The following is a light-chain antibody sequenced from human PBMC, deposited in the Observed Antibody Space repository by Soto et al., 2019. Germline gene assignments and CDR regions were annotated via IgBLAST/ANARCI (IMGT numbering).Light chain of an antibody. Sequence: QLTQSPSSLSASIEDRVTITCLATQTINRYLAWYQQKPGAAPKLLIYAATSLQSGVPSRFSGGASGPEFTLTITGLQSDDFATYFCEQLSSYPPEFGQGTKVDIK. CDR1: QTINRY. V-gene: IGKV1-9*01. CDR2: AAT. CDR3: EQLSSYPPE. J-gene: IGKJ1*01.